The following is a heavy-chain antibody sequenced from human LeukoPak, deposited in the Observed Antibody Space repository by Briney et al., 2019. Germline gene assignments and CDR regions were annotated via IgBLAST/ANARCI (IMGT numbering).Heavy chain of an antibody. CDR1: GFTFSSYS. CDR3: ASLQEGGSGFDY. CDR2: ISSSSSYI. Sequence: GGSLRLSCAASGFTFSSYSMNWVRQAPGKGLEWVSSISSSSSYIYYADSVKGRFTISRDNAKNSLYLQMNSLRAEDTAVYYCASLQEGGSGFDYWGQGTLVTVSS. J-gene: IGHJ4*02. D-gene: IGHD3-16*01. V-gene: IGHV3-21*01.